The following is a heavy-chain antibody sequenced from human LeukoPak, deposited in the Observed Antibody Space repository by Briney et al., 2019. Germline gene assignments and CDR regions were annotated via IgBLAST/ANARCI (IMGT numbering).Heavy chain of an antibody. CDR3: ARTRTYYYDSSGYFAL. D-gene: IGHD3-22*01. CDR1: GGSISSGSYY. CDR2: IYTSGST. V-gene: IGHV4-61*02. Sequence: SETLSLTCTVSGGSISSGSYYWRWLRQPAGKGLEWIGRIYTSGSTNYNPSLKSRVTISVDTSKSQFSLKLSSVTAADTAVYYCARTRTYYYDSSGYFALWGRGTLVTVSS. J-gene: IGHJ2*01.